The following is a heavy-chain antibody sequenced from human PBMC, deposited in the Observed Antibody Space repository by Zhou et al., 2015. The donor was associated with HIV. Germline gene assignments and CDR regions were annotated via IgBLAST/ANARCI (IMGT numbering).Heavy chain of an antibody. D-gene: IGHD6-19*01. J-gene: IGHJ4*02. CDR1: GGTFSGSD. CDR2: ITPMFQME. CDR3: AREIKFGSGWFDF. Sequence: LVQSGTEVRKPGSSVNVSCKASGGTFSGSDMSWVRQAPGQGLEWMGSITPMFQMETYAEKFRARLTITVDKSTRVAYMELNSLRSEDTAFYYCAREIKFGSGWFDFWGLGTLVTVSS. V-gene: IGHV1-69*04.